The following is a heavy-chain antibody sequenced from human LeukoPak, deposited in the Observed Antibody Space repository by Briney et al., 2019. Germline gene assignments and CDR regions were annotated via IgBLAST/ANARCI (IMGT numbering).Heavy chain of an antibody. Sequence: GGSLRLSCAASGFTFSSYWMSWVRQAPRKGLEWVANIKQDGSEKYYVDSVKGRFTISRDNAKNSLYLQMNSLRAEDTAVYYCARDDQAWELHFDYWGQGTLVTVSS. V-gene: IGHV3-7*01. J-gene: IGHJ4*02. CDR3: ARDDQAWELHFDY. CDR1: GFTFSSYW. CDR2: IKQDGSEK. D-gene: IGHD1-26*01.